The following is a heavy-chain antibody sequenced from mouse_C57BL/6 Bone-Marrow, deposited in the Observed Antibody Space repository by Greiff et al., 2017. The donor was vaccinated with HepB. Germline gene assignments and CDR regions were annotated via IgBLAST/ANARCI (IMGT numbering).Heavy chain of an antibody. V-gene: IGHV5-6*01. D-gene: IGHD6-1*01. J-gene: IGHJ3*01. CDR2: ISSGGSYT. CDR1: GFTFSSYG. Sequence: EVKLQESGGDLVKPGGSLKLSCAASGFTFSSYGMSWVRQTPDKRLEWVATISSGGSYTYYPDSVKGRFTISRDNAKNTLYLQMSSLKSEDTAMYYCVPTRAWFAYWGQGTLVTVSA. CDR3: VPTRAWFAY.